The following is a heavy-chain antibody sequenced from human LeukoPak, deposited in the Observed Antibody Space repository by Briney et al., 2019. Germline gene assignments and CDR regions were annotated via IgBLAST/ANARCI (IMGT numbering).Heavy chain of an antibody. CDR2: INPSGGST. CDR3: ARPYSSSSPWDWFDP. D-gene: IGHD6-6*01. Sequence: GAXVKVSCKASGYTFTSYYMHWVRQAPGQGLEGMGIINPSGGSTKYAQKLEGRVTMTRDTYTSTVYMEVSSLRSEDTAVYYCARPYSSSSPWDWFDPWGQGTLVTVSS. J-gene: IGHJ5*02. CDR1: GYTFTSYY. V-gene: IGHV1-46*04.